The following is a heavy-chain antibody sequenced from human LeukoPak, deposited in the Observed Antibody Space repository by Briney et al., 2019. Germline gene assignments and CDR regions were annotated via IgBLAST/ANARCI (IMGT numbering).Heavy chain of an antibody. CDR1: GFTFSSYG. D-gene: IGHD6-13*01. V-gene: IGHV3-30*18. CDR3: AKDGSWRLDV. Sequence: PGRSLRLSCAASGFTFSSYGMHWVRQAPGKGLEWLAVISYDGSNKYYADSVKGRFTISRDNSKNTLYLQMNSLRAEDTAVYYCAKDGSWRLDVWGKGTTVTVSS. CDR2: ISYDGSNK. J-gene: IGHJ6*04.